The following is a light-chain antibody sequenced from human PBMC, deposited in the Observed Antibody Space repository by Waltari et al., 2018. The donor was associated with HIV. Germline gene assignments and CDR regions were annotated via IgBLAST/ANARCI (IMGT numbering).Light chain of an antibody. J-gene: IGKJ1*01. CDR2: LGS. V-gene: IGKV2-28*01. CDR3: MQALQTPRT. CDR1: QSLLHSNGYNY. Sequence: DIVMTQSPLSLPVTPGEPASISCRSSQSLLHSNGYNYLDWYLQKPGQSPQLLISLGSNRASGVPDRVSGSGSGTDFTLKISRVEAEDVGIYYCMQALQTPRTFGQGTKVEI.